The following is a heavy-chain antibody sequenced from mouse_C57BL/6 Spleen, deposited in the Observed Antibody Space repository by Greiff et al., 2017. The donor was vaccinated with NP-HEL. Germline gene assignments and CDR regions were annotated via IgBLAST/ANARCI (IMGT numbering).Heavy chain of an antibody. V-gene: IGHV1-55*01. J-gene: IGHJ2*01. Sequence: QVQLQHPGAELVKPGASVKMSCKASGYTFTSYWITWVKQRPGQGLEWIGDIYPGSGSTNYNEKFKSKATLTVDTSSSTAYMQLSSLTSEDSAVYYCARSPYDGYYGDYWGQGTTLTVSS. CDR2: IYPGSGST. CDR1: GYTFTSYW. D-gene: IGHD2-3*01. CDR3: ARSPYDGYYGDY.